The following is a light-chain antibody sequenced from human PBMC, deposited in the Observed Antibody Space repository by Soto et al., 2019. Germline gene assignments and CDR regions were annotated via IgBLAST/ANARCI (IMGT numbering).Light chain of an antibody. CDR3: QQYNSYSLT. V-gene: IGKV1-39*01. CDR1: QTISWF. CDR2: AAS. J-gene: IGKJ4*01. Sequence: DIQMTQSPSSLSASVGDRVAITCRASQTISWFLNWYQQKPGEAPKLLIYAASTLQSGVPSRFSGSGSGTDFTLTISSLQPDDFATYYCQQYNSYSLTFGGGTKVDIK.